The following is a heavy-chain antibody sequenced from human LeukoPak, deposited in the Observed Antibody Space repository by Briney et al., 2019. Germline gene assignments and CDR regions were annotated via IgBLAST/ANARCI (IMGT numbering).Heavy chain of an antibody. V-gene: IGHV4-59*01. Sequence: KPSETLSLTCTVSGGSISSYYWSWIRQPPGKGLEWIGYIYYSGSTNYNPSLKSRVTISVDTSKNQFSLKLSSVTAADTAVYYCARDGGYYGSGSYYNFDYWGQGTLVTVSS. CDR1: GGSISSYY. CDR3: ARDGGYYGSGSYYNFDY. D-gene: IGHD3-10*01. J-gene: IGHJ4*02. CDR2: IYYSGST.